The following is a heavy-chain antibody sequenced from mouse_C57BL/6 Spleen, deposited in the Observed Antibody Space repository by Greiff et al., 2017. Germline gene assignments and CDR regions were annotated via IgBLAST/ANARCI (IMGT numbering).Heavy chain of an antibody. V-gene: IGHV1-82*01. Sequence: VQLQQSGPELVKPGASVKISCKASGYAFSSSWMNWVKQRPGKGLEWIGRIYPGDGDTNYNGKFKGKATLTADKSSSTAYMQLSSLTSEDSAVYFCAREGYYGNYVGVYWGQGTLVTVSA. CDR2: IYPGDGDT. D-gene: IGHD2-1*01. CDR3: AREGYYGNYVGVY. CDR1: GYAFSSSW. J-gene: IGHJ3*01.